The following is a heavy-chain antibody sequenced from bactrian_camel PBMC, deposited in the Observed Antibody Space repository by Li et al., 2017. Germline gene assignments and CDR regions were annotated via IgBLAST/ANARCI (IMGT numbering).Heavy chain of an antibody. J-gene: IGHJ6*01. CDR1: GYWYRGYC. CDR3: AAACRGERARISIKALRNVSITDLGY. CDR2: LEGDDPP. Sequence: HVQLVESGGGSVQAGGSLRLTCTASGYWYRGYCMGWFRQTPGKQREGVAGLEGDDPPNYADSVKGRFTLSKDNDKRTLYLQMDNLKPEDTAMYYCAAACRGERARISIKALRNVSITDLGYWGQGTQVTVS. D-gene: IGHD3*01. V-gene: IGHV3S53*01.